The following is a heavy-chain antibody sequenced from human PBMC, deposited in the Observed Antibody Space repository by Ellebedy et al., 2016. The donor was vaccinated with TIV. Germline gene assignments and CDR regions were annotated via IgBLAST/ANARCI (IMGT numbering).Heavy chain of an antibody. CDR1: GYTFTSYY. J-gene: IGHJ3*02. D-gene: IGHD3-22*01. CDR3: ARHDSSGYDAFDI. V-gene: IGHV1-46*03. Sequence: ASVKVSCKASGYTFTSYYMHWVRQAPGQGLEWMGIINPSGGSTSCAQKFQGRVTMTRDTSTSTVYMELSSLRSEDTAVYYCARHDSSGYDAFDIWGQGTMVTVSS. CDR2: INPSGGST.